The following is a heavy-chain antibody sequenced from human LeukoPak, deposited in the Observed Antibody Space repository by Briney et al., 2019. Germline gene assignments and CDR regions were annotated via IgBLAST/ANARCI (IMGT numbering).Heavy chain of an antibody. D-gene: IGHD3-22*01. CDR3: ARVPLDSSGYYGAYYYYGMDV. V-gene: IGHV1-2*06. J-gene: IGHJ6*02. CDR2: FNPNSGGT. CDR1: GYTFTGYY. Sequence: ASVKVSCKASGYTFTGYYMHWVRQAPGQGLEWMGRFNPNSGGTNYAQKFQGRVTMTRDTSISTAYMELSRLRSDDTAVYYCARVPLDSSGYYGAYYYYGMDVWGQGTTVTVSS.